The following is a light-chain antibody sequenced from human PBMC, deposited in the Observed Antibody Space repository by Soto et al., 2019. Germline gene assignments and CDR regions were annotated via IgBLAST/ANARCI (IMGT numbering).Light chain of an antibody. CDR1: QGISSY. Sequence: DIQLTQSPSFLSASVGDRVTITCRASQGISSYLAWYQQKPGKAPKLLIYAASTLQSGVPSRFSGSGSGTEFTLTISSLQPEDFATYYCQQLNSYLITFGQGTRL. CDR3: QQLNSYLIT. CDR2: AAS. J-gene: IGKJ5*01. V-gene: IGKV1-9*01.